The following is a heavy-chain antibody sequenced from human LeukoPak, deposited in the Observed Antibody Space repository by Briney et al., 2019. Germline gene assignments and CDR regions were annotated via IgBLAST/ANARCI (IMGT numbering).Heavy chain of an antibody. Sequence: GSLRLSCAASELTFSTYWMTWVRQAPGKGLEWVANINQDGSETYYVDSVKGRFTISRDNAKNSLYLQMNSLRAEDTAVYYCARDIAAPGSYWGQGTLVTASS. CDR1: ELTFSTYW. CDR3: ARDIAAPGSY. CDR2: INQDGSET. V-gene: IGHV3-7*01. J-gene: IGHJ4*02. D-gene: IGHD6-13*01.